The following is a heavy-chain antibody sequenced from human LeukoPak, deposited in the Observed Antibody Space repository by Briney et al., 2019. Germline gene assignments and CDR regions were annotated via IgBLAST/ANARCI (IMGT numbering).Heavy chain of an antibody. V-gene: IGHV3-30*18. CDR3: AKEDAPD. J-gene: IGHJ4*02. CDR2: ISYDGSNK. Sequence: GGSLRLSCAASGFTFSSYSMHWVRQAPGKGLEWVAVISYDGSNKYYADSVKGRFTISRDNSKNTLYLQMNSLRAEDTAVYYCAKEDAPDWGQGTLVTVSS. D-gene: IGHD2-8*01. CDR1: GFTFSSYS.